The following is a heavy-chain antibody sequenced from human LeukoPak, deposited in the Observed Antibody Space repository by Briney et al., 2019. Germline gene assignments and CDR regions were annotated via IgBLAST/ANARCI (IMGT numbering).Heavy chain of an antibody. J-gene: IGHJ3*02. CDR1: GFTFSDYG. CDR2: IQYDGRNK. V-gene: IGHV3-30*02. CDR3: ARDGVTYSGSYIAAYRSIDAFDI. Sequence: HPGGSLRLSCAASGFTFSDYGLHWVRQAPGKGLEWVSFIQYDGRNKHYADSVKGRFTISRDNSKNTLYLQMNSLRAEDTAVYYCARDGVTYSGSYIAAYRSIDAFDIWGQGTMVTVSS. D-gene: IGHD1-26*01.